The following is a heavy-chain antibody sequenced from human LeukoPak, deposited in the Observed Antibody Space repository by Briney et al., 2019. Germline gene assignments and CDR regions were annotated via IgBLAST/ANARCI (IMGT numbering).Heavy chain of an antibody. J-gene: IGHJ6*02. Sequence: GASVKVSCKASGGTFSSYAISWVRQAPGQGLEWMEGIIPIFGTANYAQKFQGRVTITADESTSTAYMELSSLRSEDTAVYYCARSIAAAGYYYYGMDVWGQGTTVTVSS. CDR2: IIPIFGTA. V-gene: IGHV1-69*13. CDR3: ARSIAAAGYYYYGMDV. CDR1: GGTFSSYA. D-gene: IGHD6-13*01.